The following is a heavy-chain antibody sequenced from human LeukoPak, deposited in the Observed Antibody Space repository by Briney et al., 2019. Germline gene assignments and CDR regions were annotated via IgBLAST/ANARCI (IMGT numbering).Heavy chain of an antibody. CDR1: GGTFSSYA. CDR3: ALTVSSSWYGYFQH. Sequence: SVKVSCKASGGTFSSYAISWVRQAPGQGLEWMGRINPIFGTANYAQKFQGRVTITTDESTSTAYMELSSLRSKDTAVYYCALTVSSSWYGYFQHWGQGTLVTVSS. V-gene: IGHV1-69*05. CDR2: INPIFGTA. D-gene: IGHD6-13*01. J-gene: IGHJ1*01.